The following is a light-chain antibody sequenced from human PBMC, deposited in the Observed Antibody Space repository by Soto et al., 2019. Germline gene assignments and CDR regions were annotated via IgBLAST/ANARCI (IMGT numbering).Light chain of an antibody. V-gene: IGLV1-51*01. CDR3: SSYIISNTPYV. CDR1: SSNIGSNY. CDR2: DNN. Sequence: QSVLTQPPSVSAAPGQKVTISCSGSSSNIGSNYVSWYQQLPGTAPKLLIYDNNKRPSGIPDRFSGSKSGTSATLGITGLQTGDEADYYCSSYIISNTPYVFXSGTKATVL. J-gene: IGLJ1*01.